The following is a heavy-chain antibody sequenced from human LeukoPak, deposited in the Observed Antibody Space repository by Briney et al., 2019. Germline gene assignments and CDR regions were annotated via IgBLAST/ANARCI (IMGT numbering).Heavy chain of an antibody. CDR1: GGTFSSYA. Sequence: SVKVSCKASGGTFSSYAISWVRQAPGQGLEWMGGIIPIFGTASYAQKFQGRVTMTEDTSTDTAYMELSSLRSEDTAVYYCAFPTWTRAGYYFDYWGQGTLVTVSS. D-gene: IGHD2-2*01. J-gene: IGHJ4*02. CDR2: IIPIFGTA. V-gene: IGHV1-69*06. CDR3: AFPTWTRAGYYFDY.